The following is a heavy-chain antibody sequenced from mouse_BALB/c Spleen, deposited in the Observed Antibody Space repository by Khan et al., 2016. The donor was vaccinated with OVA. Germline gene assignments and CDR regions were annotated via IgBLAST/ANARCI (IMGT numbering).Heavy chain of an antibody. CDR3: ARNYDYGEGLAY. D-gene: IGHD2-4*01. CDR2: IWSGGST. J-gene: IGHJ3*01. Sequence: VKLEESGPGLVQPSQSLSITCTVSGFSLTTYGVHWVRQSPGKGLEWLGVIWSGGSTDYNAAFISRLSISKDSSKSQVFFKMNSLQVNDTAIYYCARNYDYGEGLAYWGQGTLVTVSA. CDR1: GFSLTTYG. V-gene: IGHV2-2*02.